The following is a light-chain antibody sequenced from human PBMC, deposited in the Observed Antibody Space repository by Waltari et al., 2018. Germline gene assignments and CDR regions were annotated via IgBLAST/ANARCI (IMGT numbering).Light chain of an antibody. CDR2: DAS. J-gene: IGKJ5*01. V-gene: IGKV1-39*01. Sequence: DIQMTQSPSSLSASVGDRVTITCRASRGINGFLNWYQQQPGKAPKLLSYDASTLQRVVPPSFSGTRIGTDFSLTISDLQPEDFATYFCQQSYSAPFTFGRGTRLE. CDR3: QQSYSAPFT. CDR1: RGINGF.